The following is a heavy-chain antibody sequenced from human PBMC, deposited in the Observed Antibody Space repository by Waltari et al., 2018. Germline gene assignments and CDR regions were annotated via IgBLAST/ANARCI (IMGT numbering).Heavy chain of an antibody. D-gene: IGHD1-26*01. V-gene: IGHV4-39*01. Sequence: QVQLKESGPGLVNPSETLSLTCSVSGGPISAVPFYWGWVRQPPGKGREWLASVYYTGSAIYNASLKSRLSISVDTSKDQFSLKMKSVTAADTGVYYCVRLRICEEPLGQANWGQGTMVTVSS. CDR1: GGPISAVPFY. CDR3: VRLRICEEPLGQAN. CDR2: VYYTGSA. J-gene: IGHJ3*01.